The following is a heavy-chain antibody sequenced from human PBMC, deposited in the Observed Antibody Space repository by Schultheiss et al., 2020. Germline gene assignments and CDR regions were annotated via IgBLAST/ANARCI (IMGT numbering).Heavy chain of an antibody. CDR1: GYTFTSYG. D-gene: IGHD5-18*01. CDR3: ARDYATAMVPGFYYYYYGMDV. J-gene: IGHJ6*02. V-gene: IGHV1-18*01. CDR2: ISAYNGNT. Sequence: ASVKVSCKASGYTFTSYGISWVRQAPGQGLEWMGWISAYNGNTNYAQKLQGRVTMTTDTSTSTAYMELRSLRSDDTAVYYCARDYATAMVPGFYYYYYGMDVWGQGTTGTVSS.